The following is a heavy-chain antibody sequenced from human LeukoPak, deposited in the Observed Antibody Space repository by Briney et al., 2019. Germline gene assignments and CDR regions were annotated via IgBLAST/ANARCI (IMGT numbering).Heavy chain of an antibody. V-gene: IGHV4-30-2*01. J-gene: IGHJ4*02. CDR2: IYHSGST. CDR1: GGSIGSGGYS. Sequence: KSSETLSLTCAVSGGSIGSGGYSWSWIQQPPGKGLEWIGYIYHSGSTYYNPSLKSRVTTSVDRSKNQFSLKLSSVTAADTAVYYCATTNYYDSSGYGYWGQGTLVTVSS. D-gene: IGHD3-22*01. CDR3: ATTNYYDSSGYGY.